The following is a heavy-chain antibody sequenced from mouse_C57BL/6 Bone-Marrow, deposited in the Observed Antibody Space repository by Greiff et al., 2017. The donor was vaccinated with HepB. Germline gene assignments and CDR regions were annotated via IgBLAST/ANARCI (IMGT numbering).Heavy chain of an antibody. D-gene: IGHD2-4*01. CDR3: ARSVYYDYDGAWFAY. V-gene: IGHV1-81*01. Sequence: VQLKESGAELARPGASVKLSCKASGYTFTSYGISWVKQRTGQGLEWIGEIYPRSGNTYYNEKFKGKATLTADKSSSTAYMELRSLTSEDSAVYFCARSVYYDYDGAWFAYWGQGTLVTVSA. CDR1: GYTFTSYG. CDR2: IYPRSGNT. J-gene: IGHJ3*01.